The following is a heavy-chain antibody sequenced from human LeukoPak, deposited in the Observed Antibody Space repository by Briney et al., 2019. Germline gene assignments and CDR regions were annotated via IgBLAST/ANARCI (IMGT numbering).Heavy chain of an antibody. CDR2: ISGSGSNT. J-gene: IGHJ4*02. CDR3: AKEGKWLRTIDY. Sequence: PGGSLRLSCAASGFPFGSYAMSWVRQAPGKGLEWVSTISGSGSNTYYADSVKGRFTISRDNSKNTLYLQMNSLRAEDTAVYYCAKEGKWLRTIDYWGQGTLVTVSS. D-gene: IGHD5-12*01. CDR1: GFPFGSYA. V-gene: IGHV3-23*01.